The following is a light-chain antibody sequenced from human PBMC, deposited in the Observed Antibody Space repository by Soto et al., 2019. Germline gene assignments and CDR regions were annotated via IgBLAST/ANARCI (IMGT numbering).Light chain of an antibody. V-gene: IGKV3-20*01. CDR3: QHVGGTTFT. CDR2: GAS. J-gene: IGKJ5*01. CDR1: QSVGTN. Sequence: ESVMTQSPVTLYVSPGGSVTLSCRSSQSVGTNLAWYQQKPGQAPRLLIYGASNRATGTPDRLSGSGSGTDFSLTISRLQPEDFAVYYCQHVGGTTFTFGQGTRLESK.